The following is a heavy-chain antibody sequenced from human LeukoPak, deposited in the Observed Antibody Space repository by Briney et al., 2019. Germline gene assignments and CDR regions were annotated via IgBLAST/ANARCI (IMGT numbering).Heavy chain of an antibody. J-gene: IGHJ4*02. CDR1: GGSISSSSYY. D-gene: IGHD1-26*01. Sequence: PSETLSLTCTVSGGSISSSSYYWGWIRQPPGKGLEWIGSIYYSGSTYYNPSLKSRVTISVDTSKNQFSLKLSSVTAADTAVYYCVRDRGSGSYYGYNWGQGTLVTVSS. V-gene: IGHV4-39*07. CDR2: IYYSGST. CDR3: VRDRGSGSYYGYN.